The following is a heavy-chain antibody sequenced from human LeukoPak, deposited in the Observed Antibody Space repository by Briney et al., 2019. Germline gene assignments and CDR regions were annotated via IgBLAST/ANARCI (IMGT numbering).Heavy chain of an antibody. D-gene: IGHD2-2*01. Sequence: PGGSLRLSCAASGFTFSSYGMHWVRQAPGKGLEWVAFIRYDGSNKYYADSVKGRFTISRDNSKNTLYLQMNSLRAEDTAVYSCAKDSSISYSYYMDVWGKGTTVTISS. J-gene: IGHJ6*03. CDR3: AKDSSISYSYYMDV. CDR2: IRYDGSNK. CDR1: GFTFSSYG. V-gene: IGHV3-30*02.